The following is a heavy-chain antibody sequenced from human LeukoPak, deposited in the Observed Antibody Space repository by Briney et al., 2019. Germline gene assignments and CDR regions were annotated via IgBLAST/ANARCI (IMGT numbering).Heavy chain of an antibody. J-gene: IGHJ6*02. Sequence: GGSLRLSCAASGFTFSSYAMHWVRQAPGKGLEWVAVISYDGSNKYYADSVKGRFTISRDNSKNTLHLQMNSLRAEDTAVYYCASPGGTVGATFRDYYYYYGMDVWGQGTTVTVSS. CDR1: GFTFSSYA. CDR3: ASPGGTVGATFRDYYYYYGMDV. V-gene: IGHV3-30-3*01. CDR2: ISYDGSNK. D-gene: IGHD1-26*01.